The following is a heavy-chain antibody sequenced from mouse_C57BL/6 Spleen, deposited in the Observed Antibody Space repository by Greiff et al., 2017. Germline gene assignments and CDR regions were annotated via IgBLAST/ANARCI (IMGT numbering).Heavy chain of an antibody. J-gene: IGHJ4*01. D-gene: IGHD4-1*01. CDR1: GYSITSGYY. Sequence: EVQLVESGPGLVKPSQSLSLTCSVTGYSITSGYYWNWIRQFPGNKLEWMGYISYDGSNNYNPSFKNRISITRDTSKNQFFLKLNSVTTEDTATYYCANWDPYYAMDYWGQGTSVTVSS. CDR3: ANWDPYYAMDY. V-gene: IGHV3-6*01. CDR2: ISYDGSN.